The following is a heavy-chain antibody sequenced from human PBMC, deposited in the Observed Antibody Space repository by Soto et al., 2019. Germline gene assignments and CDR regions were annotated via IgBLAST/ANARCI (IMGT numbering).Heavy chain of an antibody. J-gene: IGHJ4*02. Sequence: QVPLVESGGGVVQPGRSLSLSCAASGFTFSDYPMHWVRQAPGKGLEWVAVISYDGRVKYYVDSVKGRFTISRDDSKNTLYLQMNSLRVDDTAVYYCARDFIVGAPDYFDYWGQRTLVTVSS. V-gene: IGHV3-30*04. CDR3: ARDFIVGAPDYFDY. D-gene: IGHD1-26*01. CDR2: ISYDGRVK. CDR1: GFTFSDYP.